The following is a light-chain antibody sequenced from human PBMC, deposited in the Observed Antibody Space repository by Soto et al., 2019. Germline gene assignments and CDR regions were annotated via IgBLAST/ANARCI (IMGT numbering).Light chain of an antibody. CDR3: QQSFASSWT. J-gene: IGKJ1*01. V-gene: IGKV1-39*01. CDR1: QAIGNS. Sequence: DIQMTQSPSSLSASVGDRVTITCRTSQAIGNSVNWYQQKPGKAPNLLVYGTSTLQSVVPSRFSGSGSGTDFTLTISSAQREDFATYYCQQSFASSWTFGQGTKVEIK. CDR2: GTS.